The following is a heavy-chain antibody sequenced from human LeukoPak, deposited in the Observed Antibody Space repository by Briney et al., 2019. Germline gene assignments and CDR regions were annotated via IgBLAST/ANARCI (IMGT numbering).Heavy chain of an antibody. V-gene: IGHV1-2*02. J-gene: IGHJ4*01. D-gene: IGHD6-13*01. CDR1: GYTFTGYY. Sequence: GASVKVSCKASGYTFTGYYMHWVRQAPGQGLEWMGWINPNSGGTSYAQKFQGRVTMTRDTSVTTAYMELSRLRSDDTAVYYCARGGVRTAASSLGYWGQGTLVTVSS. CDR2: INPNSGGT. CDR3: ARGGVRTAASSLGY.